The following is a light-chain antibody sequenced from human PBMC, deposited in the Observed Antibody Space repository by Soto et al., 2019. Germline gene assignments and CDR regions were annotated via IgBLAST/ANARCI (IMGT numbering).Light chain of an antibody. V-gene: IGKV1-5*01. CDR1: QNIRSR. CDR2: DAS. CDR3: QQYHSYWT. J-gene: IGKJ1*01. Sequence: DFQMTQSPSTLSASVGDRVTITCRASQNIRSRLAWFQQKPGKAPKLLIYDASSLESGVPQRFSGSGSGTEFTLTSSSLQTDDFSTYYWQQYHSYWTFGQGTKVE.